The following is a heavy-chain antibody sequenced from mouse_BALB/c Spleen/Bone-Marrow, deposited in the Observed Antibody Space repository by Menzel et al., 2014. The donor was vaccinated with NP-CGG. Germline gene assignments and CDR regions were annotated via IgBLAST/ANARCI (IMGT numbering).Heavy chain of an antibody. CDR3: ARSWEYFDV. CDR1: GFTFSSFG. V-gene: IGHV5-17*02. Sequence: DVMLVESGGGLVQPGGSRKLSCAASGFTFSSFGMHWVRQAPEKGLEWVAYISSGSSTIYYADTVKGRFTISRDNPKNTLFLHMTSLRSEDMAMYYCARSWEYFDVWGAGTTVTVSS. CDR2: ISSGSSTI. D-gene: IGHD4-1*01. J-gene: IGHJ1*01.